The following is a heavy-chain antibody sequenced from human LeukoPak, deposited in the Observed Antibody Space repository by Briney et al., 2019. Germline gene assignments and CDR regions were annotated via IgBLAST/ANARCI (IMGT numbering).Heavy chain of an antibody. CDR2: MFHNGST. D-gene: IGHD2-2*01. V-gene: IGHV4-30-2*01. J-gene: IGHJ6*02. CDR3: GRETLGYCSGTACSLGMDV. CDR1: GGSFSSGGFS. Sequence: SETLSLTCAVSGGSFSSGGFSWSWIRQPPGKGLEWIGYMFHNGSTHYSPSLQRRVTISVDRFKNQFSLRLRSVTAADTAVYYCGRETLGYCSGTACSLGMDVWGQGTTVTVSS.